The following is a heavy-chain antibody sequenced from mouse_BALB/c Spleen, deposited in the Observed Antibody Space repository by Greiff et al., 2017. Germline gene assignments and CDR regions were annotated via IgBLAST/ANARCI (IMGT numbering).Heavy chain of an antibody. CDR2: INPSNGRT. CDR3: ARRGYYGSSYAMDY. J-gene: IGHJ4*01. CDR1: GYTFTSYW. Sequence: VQLQQPGAELVKPGASVKLSCKASGYTFTSYWMHWVKQRPGQGLEWIGEINPSNGRTNYNEKFKSKATLTVDKSSSTAYMQLSSLTSEDSAVYYSARRGYYGSSYAMDYWGQGTSVTVSS. D-gene: IGHD1-1*01. V-gene: IGHV1S81*02.